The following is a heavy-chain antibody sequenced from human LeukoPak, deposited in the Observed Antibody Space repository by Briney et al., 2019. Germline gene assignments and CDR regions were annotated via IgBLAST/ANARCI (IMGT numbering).Heavy chain of an antibody. V-gene: IGHV4-39*01. CDR2: IYYSGST. CDR3: ARQGSSGYSSSWCSVGNWFDP. J-gene: IGHJ5*02. Sequence: PSETLSLTCTVSGGSISSSSYYWGWIRQPPGKGLEWIGSIYYSGSTYYNPSLKSRVTISVDTSKNQFSLKLSSVTAADTAVYYCARQGSSGYSSSWCSVGNWFDPWGQGTLVTVSS. D-gene: IGHD6-13*01. CDR1: GGSISSSSYY.